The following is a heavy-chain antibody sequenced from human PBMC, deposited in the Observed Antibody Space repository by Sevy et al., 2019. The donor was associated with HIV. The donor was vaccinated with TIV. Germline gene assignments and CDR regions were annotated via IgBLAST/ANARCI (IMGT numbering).Heavy chain of an antibody. CDR2: LNGDRT. J-gene: IGHJ4*02. V-gene: IGHV3-23*01. D-gene: IGHD2-21*02. CDR1: GFTFSTYA. CDR3: VKEETAPYFDC. Sequence: GGSLRLSCAASGFTFSTYAVSWVRQAPGKGLEWVAALNGDRTYYAGSGKGRFTISRENPKNTVYLQVNSLRVEDTALYYCVKEETAPYFDCWGQGTLVTVSS.